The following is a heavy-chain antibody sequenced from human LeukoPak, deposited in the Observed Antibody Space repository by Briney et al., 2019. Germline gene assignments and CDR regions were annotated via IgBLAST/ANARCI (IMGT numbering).Heavy chain of an antibody. V-gene: IGHV1-18*04. CDR3: RGNFDWLFWREYGMDV. CDR1: GYTFTSYG. Sequence: ASVKVSCKASGYTFTSYGISWVRQAPGQGLEWMGWISAYNGNTNYAQKLQGRVTMTTDTSTSTAYMELRSLRSDDTAVYYARGNFDWLFWREYGMDVWGKGTTVTVSS. D-gene: IGHD3-9*01. J-gene: IGHJ6*04. CDR2: ISAYNGNT.